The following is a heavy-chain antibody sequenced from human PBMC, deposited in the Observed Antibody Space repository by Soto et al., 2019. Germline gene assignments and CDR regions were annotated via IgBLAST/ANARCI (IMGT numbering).Heavy chain of an antibody. CDR3: AKVPIAYSISSSYFHI. D-gene: IGHD6-6*01. CDR2: ISYDGSIA. J-gene: IGHJ4*01. Sequence: QAQLVESGGGVVQPGRSLRLSCTASGFTFSNYGVHWVRQAPGKGPEWMAVISYDGSIAYYADSLQGRFTISRDNSKNTVLLQMTGLRGDDTAVYYCAKVPIAYSISSSYFHIWGHGTLVTVSS. CDR1: GFTFSNYG. V-gene: IGHV3-30*18.